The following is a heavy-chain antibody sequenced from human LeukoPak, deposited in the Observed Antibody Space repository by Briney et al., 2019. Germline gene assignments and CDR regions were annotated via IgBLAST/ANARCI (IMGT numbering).Heavy chain of an antibody. J-gene: IGHJ6*02. CDR1: GASIGLYY. CDR2: IYTSGTS. Sequence: SETLSLTCTVSGASIGLYYWSWIRQPAGKGLEGIGRIYTSGTSNYSPSLKSRVTMSLDLSKNPLSLKLNSVTAADTAVYYCARDRAVPHYYYGMDVWGQGTTVTVSS. V-gene: IGHV4-4*07. CDR3: ARDRAVPHYYYGMDV. D-gene: IGHD6-19*01.